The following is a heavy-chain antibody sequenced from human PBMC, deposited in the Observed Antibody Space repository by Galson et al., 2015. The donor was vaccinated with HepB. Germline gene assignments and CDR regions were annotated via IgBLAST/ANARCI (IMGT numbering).Heavy chain of an antibody. V-gene: IGHV3-30*18. CDR1: GFTFSSYG. CDR2: ISYDGSNK. D-gene: IGHD3-3*01. J-gene: IGHJ4*02. CDR3: AKFWGGSPFDY. Sequence: SLRLSCAASGFTFSSYGMHWVRQAPGKGLEWVAVISYDGSNKYYADSVKGRFTISRDNSKNTLYLQMNSLRAEDTAVYYCAKFWGGSPFDYWGQGTLVTVSS.